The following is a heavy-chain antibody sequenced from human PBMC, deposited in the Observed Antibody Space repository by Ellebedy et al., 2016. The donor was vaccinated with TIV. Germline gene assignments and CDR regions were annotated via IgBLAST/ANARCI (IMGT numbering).Heavy chain of an antibody. CDR2: INHRGAT. J-gene: IGHJ4*02. Sequence: SETLSLXXDVAIVSFSGYYWAWIRQPPGKGLEWIGDINHRGATKYISSLKSRVTISLDTSKKQFSLNISSVTAADTAFYYCARGSMVRGLAGWGQGTLVTVSS. D-gene: IGHD3-10*01. CDR1: IVSFSGYY. V-gene: IGHV4-34*01. CDR3: ARGSMVRGLAG.